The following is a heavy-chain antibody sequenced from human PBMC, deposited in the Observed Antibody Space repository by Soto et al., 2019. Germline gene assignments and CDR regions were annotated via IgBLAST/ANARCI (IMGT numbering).Heavy chain of an antibody. Sequence: GGSLRLSCAASGFTFSSYSMNWVRQAPGKGLEWVSSISSSSSYIFYADSVKGRFTISRDSAKNSLYLQMNSLRAEDTAVYYCARESSSGNDYWGQGTLVTVSS. CDR1: GFTFSSYS. CDR2: ISSSSSYI. D-gene: IGHD1-26*01. CDR3: ARESSSGNDY. J-gene: IGHJ4*02. V-gene: IGHV3-21*01.